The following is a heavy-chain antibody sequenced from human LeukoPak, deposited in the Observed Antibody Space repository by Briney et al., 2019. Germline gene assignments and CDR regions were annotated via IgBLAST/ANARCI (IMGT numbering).Heavy chain of an antibody. V-gene: IGHV1-18*01. D-gene: IGHD3-10*01. J-gene: IGHJ4*02. CDR3: ARGIGELLVPFDY. CDR2: ISAYIGKK. Sequence: ASVKVSCKASGYTFTSYDINWVRQAPGQGLEWMGWISAYIGKKNYAQKFQGRVTMATDTSTRTVYMELRSLRSDDTAVYYCARGIGELLVPFDYWGQGTLVTVSS. CDR1: GYTFTSYD.